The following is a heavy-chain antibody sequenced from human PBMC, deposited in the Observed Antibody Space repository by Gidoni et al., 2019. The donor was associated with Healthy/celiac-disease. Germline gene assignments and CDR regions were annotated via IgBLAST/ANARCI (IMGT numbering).Heavy chain of an antibody. CDR2: ITAYNGNT. CDR1: GYTFTSYG. Sequence: QVQLVQSGAEVKKPGASVQVSCKASGYTFTSYGISGVRPAPGQGLEWMGWITAYNGNTNHAQKLQGRVTMTTDTSTSTAYMELRSLRSDDTAVYYCARPRAGPDAFDIWGQGTMVTVSS. V-gene: IGHV1-18*01. J-gene: IGHJ3*02. CDR3: ARPRAGPDAFDI. D-gene: IGHD6-19*01.